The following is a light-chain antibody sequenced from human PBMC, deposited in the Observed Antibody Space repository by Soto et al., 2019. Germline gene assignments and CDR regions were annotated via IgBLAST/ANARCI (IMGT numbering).Light chain of an antibody. CDR3: MQAIQPAFT. V-gene: IGKV2D-29*01. CDR2: EAS. CDR1: QTLRHRDGKTY. Sequence: VMTQNPLSLSATPGQPASISCKSSQTLRHRDGKTYLSWYLQSTGQPPQLLIHEASNRFSGVPDRFSGSGSETDFTLKISRVEGEDVGVYYCMQAIQPAFTFGRGTKLEIK. J-gene: IGKJ2*01.